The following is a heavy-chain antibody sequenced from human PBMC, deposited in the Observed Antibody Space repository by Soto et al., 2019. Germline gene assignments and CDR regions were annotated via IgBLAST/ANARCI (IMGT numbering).Heavy chain of an antibody. Sequence: PSETLSLTCTVSCGSISSYYWSWIRQPPGKGLEWIGYIYYSGSTNYNPSLKSRVTISVDTSKNQFSLKLSSVTAADTAVYYCARDTRDGYNSGFDYWGQGTLVTVSS. CDR2: IYYSGST. V-gene: IGHV4-59*01. CDR1: CGSISSYY. D-gene: IGHD1-1*01. J-gene: IGHJ4*02. CDR3: ARDTRDGYNSGFDY.